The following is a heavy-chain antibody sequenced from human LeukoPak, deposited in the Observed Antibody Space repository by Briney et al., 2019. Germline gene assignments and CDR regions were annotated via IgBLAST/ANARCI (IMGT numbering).Heavy chain of an antibody. V-gene: IGHV1-69*04. CDR2: IIPILGIA. D-gene: IGHD2-2*01. CDR3: ARSYCSSTSCPPGY. J-gene: IGHJ4*02. CDR1: GGTFSSYA. Sequence: GASVKVSCKASGGTFSSYAISWVRQAPGQGLEWMGRIIPILGIANYAQKFQGRVTITADKSTSTAYMELSSLRSEDTAVYYCARSYCSSTSCPPGYWGQGTLVTVSS.